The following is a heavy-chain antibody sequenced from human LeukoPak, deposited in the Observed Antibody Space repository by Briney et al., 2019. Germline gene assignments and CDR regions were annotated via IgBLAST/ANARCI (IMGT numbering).Heavy chain of an antibody. V-gene: IGHV3-73*01. J-gene: IGHJ6*02. CDR2: IRSKANSYAT. CDR1: GFTFSGSA. D-gene: IGHD3-3*01. Sequence: GGSLRLSCAASGFTFSGSAMHWVRQASGKGLEWVGRIRSKANSYATAYAASVKGRFTISRDDSKNTAYLQMNSLKTEDTAVYYCAKAGGDVLRFLEWLSPLHYYYYYGMDVWGQGTTVTVSS. CDR3: AKAGGDVLRFLEWLSPLHYYYYYGMDV.